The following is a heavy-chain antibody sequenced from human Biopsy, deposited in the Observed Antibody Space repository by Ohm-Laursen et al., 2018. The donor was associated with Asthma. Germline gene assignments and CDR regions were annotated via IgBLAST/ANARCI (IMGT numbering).Heavy chain of an antibody. J-gene: IGHJ5*02. Sequence: PTQTLTLTCSFSGFSLRTPGVGVGWIRQSPGKALEWLALIYWDDYNLFRPSLKRRLTITKDPSKNQVVLTMTKMDPVDSGTYYWALSQDSGFDDHSPSWFDPWGQGTLVTVSS. CDR1: GFSLRTPGVG. CDR2: IYWDDYN. D-gene: IGHD3-9*01. CDR3: ALSQDSGFDDHSPSWFDP. V-gene: IGHV2-5*02.